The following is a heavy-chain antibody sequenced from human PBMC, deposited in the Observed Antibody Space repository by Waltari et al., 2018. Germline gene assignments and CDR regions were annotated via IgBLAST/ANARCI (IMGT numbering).Heavy chain of an antibody. V-gene: IGHV3-30*02. Sequence: QVQLVESGGGVVQPGGSLRLSCAASGFTFSSYGMHWVRQAPGKGLEWVAFIRYDGSNKYYADSLKGRFTISRDNSKNTLYLQMNSLRAEDTAVYYCAKDRGSMYYFDYWGQGTLVTVSS. D-gene: IGHD3-10*01. CDR3: AKDRGSMYYFDY. CDR1: GFTFSSYG. CDR2: IRYDGSNK. J-gene: IGHJ4*02.